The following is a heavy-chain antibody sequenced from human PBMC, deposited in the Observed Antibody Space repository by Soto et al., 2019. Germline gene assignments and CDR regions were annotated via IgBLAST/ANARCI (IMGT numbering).Heavy chain of an antibody. CDR3: AKSPGTYYYDSSGYYHYDY. CDR2: ISGSGVST. V-gene: IGHV3-23*01. D-gene: IGHD3-22*01. Sequence: GGSLRLSCAASGFTFSSYAMSWVRQAPGKGLEWVSAISGSGVSTYYADSVKGRFTISRDNSKNTLYLQMNSLRAEDTAVYYCAKSPGTYYYDSSGYYHYDYWGQGTLVPVSS. J-gene: IGHJ4*02. CDR1: GFTFSSYA.